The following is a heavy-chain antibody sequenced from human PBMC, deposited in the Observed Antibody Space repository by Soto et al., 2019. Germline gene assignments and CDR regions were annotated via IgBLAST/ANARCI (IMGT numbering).Heavy chain of an antibody. D-gene: IGHD4-17*01. V-gene: IGHV1-46*03. CDR2: INPSGGST. J-gene: IGHJ3*02. CDR3: ARVRGDYGDYLNAFDI. Sequence: QVQLVQSGAEVKKPGASVKVSCKASGYTFTSYYMHWVRQAPGQGLEWMGIINPSGGSTSYAQKFQGRVTMTRDTSTSTVYMELGSLRSEDTAVYYCARVRGDYGDYLNAFDIWGQGTMVTVSS. CDR1: GYTFTSYY.